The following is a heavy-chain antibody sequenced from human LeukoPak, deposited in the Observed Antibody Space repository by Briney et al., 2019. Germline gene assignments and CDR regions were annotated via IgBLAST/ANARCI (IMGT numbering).Heavy chain of an antibody. CDR1: GFTFSDYD. J-gene: IGHJ4*02. D-gene: IGHD1-1*01. V-gene: IGHV3-13*01. CDR2: IGTAGDT. Sequence: GGSLRLSCAASGFTFSDYDMHWVRQATGKGLEWVSAIGTAGDTYYTGSVKGRFTISRENAKNSLYLQMNSLRAGDTAVYYCARVAKERVGGVYYFDYWGQGTLVTVSS. CDR3: ARVAKERVGGVYYFDY.